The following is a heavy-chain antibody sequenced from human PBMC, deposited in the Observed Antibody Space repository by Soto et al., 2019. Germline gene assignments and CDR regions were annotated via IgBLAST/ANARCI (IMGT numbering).Heavy chain of an antibody. CDR3: AGMCWFGDLLLDY. V-gene: IGHV4-39*01. Sequence: HLQLQESGPGLVKPSETLSLTCTVSDDSITSGASYWGLIRQPPGKWLEWIGTIQYRGSTYYNPSLKSRFTMSLDTSSNQYSLRLSSVTASETAVYFCAGMCWFGDLLLDYGGPGTLVTVSS. CDR2: IQYRGST. D-gene: IGHD3-10*01. J-gene: IGHJ4*02. CDR1: DDSITSGASY.